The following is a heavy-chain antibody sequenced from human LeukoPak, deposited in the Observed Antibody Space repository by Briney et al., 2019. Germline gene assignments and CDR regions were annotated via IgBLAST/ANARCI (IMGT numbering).Heavy chain of an antibody. CDR2: ISYDGSNK. Sequence: GGSLRLSCAASGFTFSSYAMHWVRQAPGKGLEWVAVISYDGSNKYYADSVKGRFTISSDNSKNTLYLQMNSLRAEDTAVYYCGRNGAYCIDYWGQGTLVTVSS. CDR1: GFTFSSYA. V-gene: IGHV3-30-3*01. J-gene: IGHJ4*02. D-gene: IGHD2-8*01. CDR3: GRNGAYCIDY.